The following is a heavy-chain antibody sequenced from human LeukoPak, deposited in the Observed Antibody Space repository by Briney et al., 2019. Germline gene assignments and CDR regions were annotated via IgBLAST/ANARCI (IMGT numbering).Heavy chain of an antibody. V-gene: IGHV3-23*01. D-gene: IGHD3-3*01. CDR3: AREHDFWSEKNNWFDP. CDR1: GFTFGSYA. J-gene: IGHJ5*02. Sequence: PGGSLKLSWAASGFTFGSYAMSWVRQAPGKGLEWVSAISGSGGSTYYADSVKGRFTISRDNSKNTLYLQMNSLRAEDTAVYYCAREHDFWSEKNNWFDPWGQGTLVTVSS. CDR2: ISGSGGST.